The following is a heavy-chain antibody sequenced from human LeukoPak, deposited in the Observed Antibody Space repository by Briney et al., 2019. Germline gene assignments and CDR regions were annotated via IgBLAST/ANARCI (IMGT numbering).Heavy chain of an antibody. CDR3: ARVDEYNYYYYMDV. V-gene: IGHV4-59*01. D-gene: IGHD2/OR15-2a*01. Sequence: SETLSLTCTVSGGSISSYYWSWIRQPPGKGLEWIGYIYYSGSTNYNPSLKSRVTISVGTSKNQFSLKLSSVTAADTAVYYCARVDEYNYYYYMDVWGKGTTVTVSS. CDR2: IYYSGST. CDR1: GGSISSYY. J-gene: IGHJ6*03.